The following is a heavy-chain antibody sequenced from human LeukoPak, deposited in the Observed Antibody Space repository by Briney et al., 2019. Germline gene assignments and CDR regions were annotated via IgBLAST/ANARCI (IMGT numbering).Heavy chain of an antibody. Sequence: GASVTVSCKASGYTFTSFAINWLRQTPGQGPEWVGWINTHTGNPIYAQGFTGRFVFSLDTSVSTAYLQISSLKAEDTAVYYCVRDGYNSLSSDFDYWGQGTLVTVSS. V-gene: IGHV7-4-1*02. CDR3: VRDGYNSLSSDFDY. D-gene: IGHD3-22*01. CDR1: GYTFTSFA. CDR2: INTHTGNP. J-gene: IGHJ4*02.